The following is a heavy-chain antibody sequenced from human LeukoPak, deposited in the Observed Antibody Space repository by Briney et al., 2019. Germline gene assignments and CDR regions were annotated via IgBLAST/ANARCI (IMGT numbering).Heavy chain of an antibody. CDR3: AKGKGGYYYYGMDV. Sequence: GGSLRLSCVASGLRFDDYAMNWVRQAPGKGLEWVTSISWNSGTIGYGDSVKGRFTISRDNAKNSLYLQMNSLRAEDTALYYCAKGKGGYYYYGMDVWGQGTTVTVSS. V-gene: IGHV3-9*01. CDR1: GLRFDDYA. CDR2: ISWNSGTI. J-gene: IGHJ6*02.